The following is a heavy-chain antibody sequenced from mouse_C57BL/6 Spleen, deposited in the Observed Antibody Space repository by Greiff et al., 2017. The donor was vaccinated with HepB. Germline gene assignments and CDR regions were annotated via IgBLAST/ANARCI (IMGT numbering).Heavy chain of an antibody. CDR1: GYSITSGYY. Sequence: VQLKESGPGLVKPSQSLSLTCSVTGYSITSGYYWNWIRQFPGNKLEWMGYISYDGSNNYNPSLKNRISITRDTSKNQFFLKLNSVTTEDTATYYCARDFYYAPWYFDVWGTGTTVTVSS. J-gene: IGHJ1*03. V-gene: IGHV3-6*01. CDR2: ISYDGSN. D-gene: IGHD2-1*01. CDR3: ARDFYYAPWYFDV.